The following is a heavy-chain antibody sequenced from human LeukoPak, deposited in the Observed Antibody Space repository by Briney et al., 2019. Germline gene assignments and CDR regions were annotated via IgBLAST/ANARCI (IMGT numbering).Heavy chain of an antibody. D-gene: IGHD5-18*01. CDR1: GFTFSSYS. CDR3: ARADTAMGGTDAFDI. Sequence: GGSLRLSCAASGFTFSSYSMNWVRQAPGKGLEWVANIKQDGSEKYYVDSVKGRFTISRDNAKNSLYLQMNSLRAEDTAVYYCARADTAMGGTDAFDIWGQGTMVTVSS. J-gene: IGHJ3*02. CDR2: IKQDGSEK. V-gene: IGHV3-7*01.